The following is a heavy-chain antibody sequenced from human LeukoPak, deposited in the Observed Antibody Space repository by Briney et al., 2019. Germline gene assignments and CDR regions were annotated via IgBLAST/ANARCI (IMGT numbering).Heavy chain of an antibody. CDR2: ISSSGSTI. D-gene: IGHD3-10*01. J-gene: IGHJ4*02. Sequence: PGGSLRLSCAASGFTFSSYEMNWVRQAPGKGLEWVSYISSSGSTIYYADSVKGRFTISRDNAKNSLYLQMNSLRAEDTAVYYCAKDRQTLWFGDLENWGQGTLVTVSS. V-gene: IGHV3-48*03. CDR3: AKDRQTLWFGDLEN. CDR1: GFTFSSYE.